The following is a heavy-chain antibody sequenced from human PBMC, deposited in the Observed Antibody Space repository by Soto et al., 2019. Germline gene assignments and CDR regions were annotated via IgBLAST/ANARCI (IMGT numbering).Heavy chain of an antibody. Sequence: SETLSLTCTVSGGSISSYYWSWIRQPAGKGLEWIGRIYTSGSTNYNPSLKSRVTMSVDTSKNQFSLKLSSVTAADTAVYYCARGPSGSYYYYYGMDVWGQGTTVTISS. CDR3: ARGPSGSYYYYYGMDV. J-gene: IGHJ6*02. V-gene: IGHV4-4*07. D-gene: IGHD1-26*01. CDR1: GGSISSYY. CDR2: IYTSGST.